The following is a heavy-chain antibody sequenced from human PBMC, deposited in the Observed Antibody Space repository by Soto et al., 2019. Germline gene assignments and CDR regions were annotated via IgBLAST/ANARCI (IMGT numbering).Heavy chain of an antibody. D-gene: IGHD6-13*01. J-gene: IGHJ5*02. Sequence: SETLSLTCTVSGGSISSGDYYWTWIRQPPGKGLEWIGYIYYSGSTYYNPSLESRLTISLDTSKNQFSLKLSSVTAADTAVYYCARVEGAAAVRRSWFDPWGQGTLVTVSS. CDR3: ARVEGAAAVRRSWFDP. CDR2: IYYSGST. CDR1: GGSISSGDYY. V-gene: IGHV4-30-4*02.